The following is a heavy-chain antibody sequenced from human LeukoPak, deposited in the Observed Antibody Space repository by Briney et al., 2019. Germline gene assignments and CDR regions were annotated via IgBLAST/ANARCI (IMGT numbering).Heavy chain of an antibody. CDR3: ARRSDGSGGDY. J-gene: IGHJ4*02. D-gene: IGHD3-10*01. Sequence: SETLSLTCTVSGGSISSGSYYWSWIRQPAGKGLEWIGRIYTSGSTNYNPSLKSRVTISVDTSKNQFSLKLRSVTAADAAVYYCARRSDGSGGDYWGQGTLVTVSS. CDR1: GGSISSGSYY. V-gene: IGHV4-61*02. CDR2: IYTSGST.